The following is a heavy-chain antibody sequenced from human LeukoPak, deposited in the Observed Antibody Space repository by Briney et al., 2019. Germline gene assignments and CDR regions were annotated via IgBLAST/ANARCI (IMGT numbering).Heavy chain of an antibody. D-gene: IGHD5-12*01. J-gene: IGHJ4*02. CDR2: IYYSGST. V-gene: IGHV4-61*01. Sequence: SETLSLTCNVSGASVSSGSYYWSWIRQPPGKGLEWIGYIYYSGSTNYNPSLKSRVTISVDTSKNQFSLKLSSVTAADTAVYYCAREATTAFDYWGQGTLVTVSS. CDR1: GASVSSGSYY. CDR3: AREATTAFDY.